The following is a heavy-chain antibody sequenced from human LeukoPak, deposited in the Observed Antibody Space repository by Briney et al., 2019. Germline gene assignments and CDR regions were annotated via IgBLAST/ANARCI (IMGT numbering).Heavy chain of an antibody. J-gene: IGHJ4*02. CDR2: ISGSGDTT. CDR3: AKTNHYYDDNGSPKYFDY. V-gene: IGHV3-23*01. Sequence: PGGSLRLSCAAPGFTFSSYAMSWVRQAPGKGLEWVSAISGSGDTTYHADSVKGRFTISRDNSKNTVYLQVNSLRAEDTAVYYCAKTNHYYDDNGSPKYFDYWGQGTLVTVSS. CDR1: GFTFSSYA. D-gene: IGHD3-22*01.